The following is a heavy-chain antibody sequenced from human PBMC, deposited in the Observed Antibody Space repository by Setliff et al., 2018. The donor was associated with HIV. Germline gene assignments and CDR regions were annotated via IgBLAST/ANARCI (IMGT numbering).Heavy chain of an antibody. CDR3: AREEGGLYGMDV. Sequence: PGGSLRLSCTVSGFTFNGYSMNWVRQAPGKGLEWVSSISSSGSYIYYADSVKGRFAISRDNAKNSIHPQMNSLRAEDTAVYYCAREEGGLYGMDVWGQGTTVTVSS. V-gene: IGHV3-21*06. CDR2: ISSSGSYI. J-gene: IGHJ6*02. D-gene: IGHD3-16*01. CDR1: GFTFNGYS.